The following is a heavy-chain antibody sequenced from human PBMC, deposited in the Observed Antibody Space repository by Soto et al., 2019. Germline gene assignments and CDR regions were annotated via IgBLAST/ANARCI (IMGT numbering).Heavy chain of an antibody. CDR1: GFTFGDYA. V-gene: IGHV3-49*04. J-gene: IGHJ4*02. D-gene: IGHD6-6*01. CDR2: IRSKAYGGTT. Sequence: GGSLRLSCTASGFTFGDYAMSWVRQAPGKGLEWVGFIRSKAYGGTTEYAASVKGRFTISRDDSKSIAYLQMNSLKTEDTAVYYCTREALSSSFDYWGQGTLVTVSS. CDR3: TREALSSSFDY.